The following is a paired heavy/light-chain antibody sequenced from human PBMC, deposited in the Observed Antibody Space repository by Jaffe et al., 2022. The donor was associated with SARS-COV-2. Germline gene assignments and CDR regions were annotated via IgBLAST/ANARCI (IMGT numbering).Light chain of an antibody. V-gene: IGKV1D-8*01. CDR1: QVIASY. J-gene: IGKJ2*01. Sequence: VIWMTQSPSLISASTGDRVTISCRMSQVIASYLAWYRQKPGKAPELLIYSTSTLQSGVPSRFSGSGSGTDFTLTISSLQSEDFATYYCQQYYSFPHTFGQGTRLEIK. CDR3: QQYYSFPHT. CDR2: STS.
Heavy chain of an antibody. CDR3: ARGYCSSSSCYNADY. CDR1: GYTFNSYA. V-gene: IGHV7-4-1*02. Sequence: QVQLVQSGSELKKPGASVKVSCKASGYTFNSYAINWVRQAPGQGLEWMGWIDTNTGDPTYAQGFTGGFVFSLDTSVSTAYLQISSLKAEDTAVYYCARGYCSSSSCYNADYWGQGTLVTVSS. D-gene: IGHD2-2*02. J-gene: IGHJ4*02. CDR2: IDTNTGDP.